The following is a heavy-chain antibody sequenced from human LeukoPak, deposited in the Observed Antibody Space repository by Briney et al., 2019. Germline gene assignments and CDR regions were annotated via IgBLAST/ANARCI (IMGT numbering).Heavy chain of an antibody. CDR2: INHSGSN. D-gene: IGHD5-18*01. CDR1: GGSFSGYY. CDR3: AREGRYRYGYNEYHLYMDI. Sequence: PSETLSLTCAVYGGSFSGYYWSWIRQPPGKGLEWIGEINHSGSNNYNPSLTSRVTISVDTPKNQFSLKLSSVTAAETAVYSGAREGRYRYGYNEYHLYMDIWGKGTTVTVSS. J-gene: IGHJ6*03. V-gene: IGHV4-34*01.